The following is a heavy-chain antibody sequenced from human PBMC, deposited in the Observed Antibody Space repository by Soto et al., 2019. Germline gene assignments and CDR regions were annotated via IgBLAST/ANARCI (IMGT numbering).Heavy chain of an antibody. CDR2: IIPIFGTA. Sequence: SVKVSCKASGGTFSSYAISWVRQAPGQGLEWMGGIIPIFGTANYAQKLQGRVTITADESTSTAYMELSSLRSEDTAVYYCASDGSGNVPGYYYGMDVWGQGTTVTVSS. CDR1: GGTFSSYA. D-gene: IGHD3-10*01. J-gene: IGHJ6*02. CDR3: ASDGSGNVPGYYYGMDV. V-gene: IGHV1-69*13.